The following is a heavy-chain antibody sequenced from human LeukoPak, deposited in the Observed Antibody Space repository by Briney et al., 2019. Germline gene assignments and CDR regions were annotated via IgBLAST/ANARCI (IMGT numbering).Heavy chain of an antibody. CDR1: GYTFTGYY. J-gene: IGHJ4*02. CDR2: INPNSGNT. D-gene: IGHD5-18*01. Sequence: ASVKVSCKASGYTFTGYYTHWVRQAPGQGLEWMGWINPNSGNTGYAQKFQGRVTMTRNTSISTAYMELSSLRSEDTAVYYCARGPTAMVTYYFDYWGQGTLVTVSS. CDR3: ARGPTAMVTYYFDY. V-gene: IGHV1-8*02.